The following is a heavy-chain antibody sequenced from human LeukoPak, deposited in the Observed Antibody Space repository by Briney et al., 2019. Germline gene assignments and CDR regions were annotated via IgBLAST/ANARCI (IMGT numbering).Heavy chain of an antibody. D-gene: IGHD6-13*01. Sequence: PSETLSLTCTVSGYSISSDYYWGWIRQPPGKGLEWIGRVYSSGSTNYNPSLKSRVTMSVDTSKNQFSLHLNSVTPEDTAVYYCARDLPGIPTPDTPDGFDIWGQGTVVTVSS. V-gene: IGHV4-38-2*02. CDR2: VYSSGST. CDR1: GYSISSDYY. J-gene: IGHJ3*02. CDR3: ARDLPGIPTPDTPDGFDI.